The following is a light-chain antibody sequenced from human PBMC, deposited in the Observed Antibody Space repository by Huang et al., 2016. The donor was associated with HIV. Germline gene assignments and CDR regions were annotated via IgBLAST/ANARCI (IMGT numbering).Light chain of an antibody. CDR1: QSVRSNY. CDR2: ATT. J-gene: IGKJ1*01. Sequence: EIVLTQSPGTLSLSPGERATLSCRARQSVRSNYLVWYQQKPGQAPRLLIYATTNRATGIPERFSGSGSGTDFTLIISRLEPEDFALYYCQQYDSPSWTFGQGTKVEIK. CDR3: QQYDSPSWT. V-gene: IGKV3-20*01.